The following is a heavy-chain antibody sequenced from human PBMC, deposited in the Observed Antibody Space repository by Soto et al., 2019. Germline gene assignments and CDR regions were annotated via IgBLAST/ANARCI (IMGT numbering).Heavy chain of an antibody. CDR1: GYTFTSYY. D-gene: IGHD2-21*02. CDR2: INPSGGST. Sequence: QVQLVQSGAEVKKPGASVKVSCKASGYTFTSYYMHWVRQAPGQGLEWMGIINPSGGSTSYAQKFQGRVTMTRDTSTSTVYMELSSLRSEDTAVYYCARECWHIVVVTAHLEYWGQGTLVTVSS. J-gene: IGHJ4*02. V-gene: IGHV1-46*03. CDR3: ARECWHIVVVTAHLEY.